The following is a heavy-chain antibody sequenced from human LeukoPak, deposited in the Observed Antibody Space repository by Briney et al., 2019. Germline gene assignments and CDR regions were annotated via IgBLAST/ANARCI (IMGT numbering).Heavy chain of an antibody. D-gene: IGHD2-15*01. CDR1: GYTFTGYY. J-gene: IGHJ5*02. Sequence: ASVKVSCKASGYTFTGYYMHWVRQAPGQGLEWMGWINPNSGGTNYAQKFQGRVTMTRDTSISTAYMELSRLRSDDTAVYYCARLLVVVASNWFDPWGQGTLVTVSS. V-gene: IGHV1-2*02. CDR2: INPNSGGT. CDR3: ARLLVVVASNWFDP.